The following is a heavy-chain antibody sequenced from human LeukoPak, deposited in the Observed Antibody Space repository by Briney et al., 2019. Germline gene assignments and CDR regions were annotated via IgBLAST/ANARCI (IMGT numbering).Heavy chain of an antibody. D-gene: IGHD1-26*01. J-gene: IGHJ4*02. V-gene: IGHV3-48*03. CDR1: GFTFSSYE. Sequence: GGSLRLSCAASGFTFSSYEMNWVRQAPGKGLEWVSYISSSGSTIYYADSVKGRFTISRDNAKNSLYLQMNSLRAEDTAVYYCAKDQSGNSKNWGQGTLVTVSS. CDR3: AKDQSGNSKN. CDR2: ISSSGSTI.